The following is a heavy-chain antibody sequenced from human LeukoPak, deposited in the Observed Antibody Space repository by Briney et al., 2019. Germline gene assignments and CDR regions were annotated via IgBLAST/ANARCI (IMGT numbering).Heavy chain of an antibody. J-gene: IGHJ4*02. CDR1: GGSISSGGYY. CDR3: ASGPYGGGFDY. Sequence: SETLSLTCTVSGGSISSGGYYWSWIRQHPGKGLEWIGYIYYSGSTYYNPSLKSRLIILVDTSKNQFSLRLSAVTAADTAVYYCASGPYGGGFDYWGQGTLSPSPQ. D-gene: IGHD4-23*01. V-gene: IGHV4-31*03. CDR2: IYYSGST.